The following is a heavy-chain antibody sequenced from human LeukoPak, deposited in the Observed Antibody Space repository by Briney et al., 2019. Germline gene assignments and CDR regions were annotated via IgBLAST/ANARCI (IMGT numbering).Heavy chain of an antibody. D-gene: IGHD6-19*01. Sequence: ASVKFSCKASGYTFTSYGISWVRQAPGQGLEWMGWISVYKDNTNYAQKLQGRVTMTTDTSTSTAYMELRSLRSDDTAVYYCARGQAIAVAGPFDPWGQGTLVTVSS. J-gene: IGHJ5*02. V-gene: IGHV1-18*01. CDR3: ARGQAIAVAGPFDP. CDR1: GYTFTSYG. CDR2: ISVYKDNT.